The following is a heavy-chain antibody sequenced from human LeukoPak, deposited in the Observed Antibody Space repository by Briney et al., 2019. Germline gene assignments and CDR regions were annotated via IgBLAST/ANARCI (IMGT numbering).Heavy chain of an antibody. D-gene: IGHD4-17*01. CDR3: ARRGYGDYAPFDY. CDR2: IYSGGST. CDR1: GFTVSSNY. J-gene: IGHJ4*02. V-gene: IGHV3-66*04. Sequence: PGGSLRFSCAVSGFTVSSNYMSWVRQAPGKGLEWVSIIYSGGSTYYADSVKGRFTISRDNSKNTLYLQMNSLRAEDTAVYYCARRGYGDYAPFDYWGQGTLVTVSS.